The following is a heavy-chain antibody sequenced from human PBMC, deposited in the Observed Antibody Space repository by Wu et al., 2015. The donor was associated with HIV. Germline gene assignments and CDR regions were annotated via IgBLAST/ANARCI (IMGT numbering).Heavy chain of an antibody. Sequence: QVQLVQSGAEVKKPGASMKVSCKASGYTFTDYYIHWVRQAPGQGLEWMGWINPNSGGANSPQKFQGRVTLTRDTSISTAYMELSRLRSDDTAVYYCARDSILRYFDWSPVWFDPWGQGTLVTVSS. V-gene: IGHV1-2*02. D-gene: IGHD3-9*01. J-gene: IGHJ5*02. CDR3: ARDSILRYFDWSPVWFDP. CDR2: INPNSGGA. CDR1: GYTFTDYY.